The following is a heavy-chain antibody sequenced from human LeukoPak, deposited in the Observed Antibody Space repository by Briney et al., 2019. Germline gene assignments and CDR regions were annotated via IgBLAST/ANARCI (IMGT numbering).Heavy chain of an antibody. J-gene: IGHJ4*02. D-gene: IGHD6-13*01. CDR2: INPNSGGT. CDR3: ASGAAGIAAAGEYYFDY. CDR1: GYTFTGYY. Sequence: ASVKLSCKASGYTFTGYYMHWVRQAPGQGLEWMGWINPNSGGTNYAQKFQGRVTMTRDTSISTAYMELSRLRSDDTAVYYCASGAAGIAAAGEYYFDYWGQGTLVTVSS. V-gene: IGHV1-2*02.